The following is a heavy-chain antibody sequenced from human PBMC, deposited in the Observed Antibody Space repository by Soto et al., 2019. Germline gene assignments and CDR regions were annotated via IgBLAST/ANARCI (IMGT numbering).Heavy chain of an antibody. CDR3: ASSGPHYYGWGSYEGLDAFNI. V-gene: IGHV1-69*02. Sequence: VKVSCKASGGTFSSYTISWVRQAPGQGLEWMGRIIPILGIANYAQKFQGRVTITADKSTSTAYMELSSLRSEDTAVYYCASSGPHYYGWGSYEGLDAFNIGGKGKRATVS. J-gene: IGHJ3*02. D-gene: IGHD3-10*01. CDR2: IIPILGIA. CDR1: GGTFSSYT.